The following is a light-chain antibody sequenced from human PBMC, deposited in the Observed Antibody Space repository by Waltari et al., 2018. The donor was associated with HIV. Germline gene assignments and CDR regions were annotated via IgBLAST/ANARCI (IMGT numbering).Light chain of an antibody. J-gene: IGLJ2*01. CDR2: SNN. Sequence: QSVLTQPPSASGTPGQRVTISCSGCSSNIGSKTLNWYQQHPGTAPNLLIYSNNQRPSGVPDRFSGSKSGTSASLAISGLQSEDEADYYCAAWDDSLNGVVFGGGTKLTVL. CDR1: SSNIGSKT. CDR3: AAWDDSLNGVV. V-gene: IGLV1-44*01.